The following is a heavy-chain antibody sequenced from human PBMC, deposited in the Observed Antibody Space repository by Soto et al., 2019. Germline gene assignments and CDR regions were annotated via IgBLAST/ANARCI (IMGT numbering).Heavy chain of an antibody. Sequence: VHLVESGGGLVPPGTSLRLSCAASGFTFDEYAMHWVRQAPGKGLEWVSGISWNSGDIDYVDSVKGRFTIPRDNAQNSLHLEMNSLRAEDTALYYCAAFCSGGDCDRFDYWGQGTLVTVSS. CDR3: AAFCSGGDCDRFDY. J-gene: IGHJ4*02. V-gene: IGHV3-9*01. CDR1: GFTFDEYA. CDR2: ISWNSGDI. D-gene: IGHD2-15*01.